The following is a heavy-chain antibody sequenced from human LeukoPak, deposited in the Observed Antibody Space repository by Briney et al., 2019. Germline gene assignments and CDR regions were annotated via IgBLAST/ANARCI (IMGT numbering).Heavy chain of an antibody. CDR1: GYSFTSYW. J-gene: IGHJ4*02. CDR2: IYPGDSDT. D-gene: IGHD4-23*01. V-gene: IGHV5-51*01. CDR3: ARPGARREYGGNDFDY. Sequence: GESLKISCKGSGYSFTSYWIGWVRQMPGKGLEWMGIIYPGDSDTRYSPSFQGQVTISADKSISTAYLQWSSLKASDTAMYYCARPGARREYGGNDFDYWGQGTLVTVSS.